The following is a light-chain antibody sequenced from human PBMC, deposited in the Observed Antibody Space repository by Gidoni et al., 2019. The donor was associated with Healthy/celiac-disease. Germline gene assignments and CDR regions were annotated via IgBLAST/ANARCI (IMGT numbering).Light chain of an antibody. CDR1: SSDLGGYNY. V-gene: IGLV2-11*01. J-gene: IGLJ1*01. CDR3: CSYAGSYTYV. Sequence: QSALTQPLSVSVSPGQSVTISCTGTSSDLGGYNYVSWYQQHPGKAPKLMIYDVTNRPSGVPDRFSGSKSGNTASLTISGLQAEDEADYYCCSYAGSYTYVFGTGTKVTVL. CDR2: DVT.